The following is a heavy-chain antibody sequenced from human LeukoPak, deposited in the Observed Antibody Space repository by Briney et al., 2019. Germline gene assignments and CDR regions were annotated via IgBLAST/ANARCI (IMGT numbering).Heavy chain of an antibody. D-gene: IGHD3-22*01. Sequence: SETLSLTCTVSGGSISSYYWSWIRQPPGKGLEWIGEINHSGSTNYNPSLKSRVTISVDTSKNQFSLKLSSVTAADTAVYYCARLTYYYDSSGYYYDYWGQGTLVTVSS. CDR3: ARLTYYYDSSGYYYDY. CDR2: INHSGST. J-gene: IGHJ4*02. V-gene: IGHV4-34*01. CDR1: GGSISSYY.